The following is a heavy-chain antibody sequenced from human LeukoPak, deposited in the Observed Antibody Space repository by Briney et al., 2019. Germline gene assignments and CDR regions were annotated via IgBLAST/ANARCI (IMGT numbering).Heavy chain of an antibody. CDR3: AKGGATVIDY. CDR1: GFTFSSYW. Sequence: GGSLRLSCAASGFTFSSYWMHWVRQAPGQGLVWVSRINSDGSSTTYADSVKGRFTISRDNAKNTLYLQMNSLRAEDTAVYYCAKGGATVIDYWGQDTLVTVSS. D-gene: IGHD4-17*01. J-gene: IGHJ4*02. CDR2: INSDGSST. V-gene: IGHV3-74*01.